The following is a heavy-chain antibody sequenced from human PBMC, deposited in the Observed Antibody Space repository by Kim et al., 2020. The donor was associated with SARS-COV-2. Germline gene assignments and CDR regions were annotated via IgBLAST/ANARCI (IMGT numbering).Heavy chain of an antibody. V-gene: IGHV1-69*06. J-gene: IGHJ6*02. CDR1: GGTFSSYA. Sequence: SVKVSCKASGGTFSSYAISWVRQAPGQGLEWMGGIIPIFGTANYAQKFQGRVTITADKSTSTAYMELSSLRSEDTAVYYCARGTYYYGSGVYGMDVWGQGTTVTVSS. CDR2: IIPIFGTA. D-gene: IGHD3-10*01. CDR3: ARGTYYYGSGVYGMDV.